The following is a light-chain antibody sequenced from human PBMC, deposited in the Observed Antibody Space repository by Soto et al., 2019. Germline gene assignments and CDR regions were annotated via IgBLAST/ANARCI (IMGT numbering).Light chain of an antibody. CDR3: QQYSSAMT. CDR2: GAS. J-gene: IGKJ1*01. V-gene: IGKV3-20*01. Sequence: EIVLTQSPGSLSLSLGERATLSCRASQSVDSAFFAWYQQKPGQPPRLLIYGASRRATGIPDRFSGSGTGTDFTLTISRLEPEDFDVYYCQQYSSAMTIVQGTKVEI. CDR1: QSVDSAF.